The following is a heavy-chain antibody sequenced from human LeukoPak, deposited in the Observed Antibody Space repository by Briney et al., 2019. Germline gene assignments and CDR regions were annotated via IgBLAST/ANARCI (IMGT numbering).Heavy chain of an antibody. V-gene: IGHV4-59*02. CDR3: TKGYYEPFDS. J-gene: IGHJ4*02. CDR1: GASVNSYY. CDR2: ISDSGRT. D-gene: IGHD3-22*01. Sequence: SETLSLTCTVSGASVNSYYWDWIRQPQGKGLEWIGCISDSGRTYYNPSLKSRVTISLGTSNNQFSLRLTSVTAADSAMYYCTKGYYEPFDSWGQGTLVTVSS.